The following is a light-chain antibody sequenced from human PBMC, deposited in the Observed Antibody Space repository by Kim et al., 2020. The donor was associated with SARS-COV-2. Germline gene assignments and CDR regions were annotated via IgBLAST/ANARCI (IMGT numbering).Light chain of an antibody. CDR3: QHYGRT. CDR2: GAS. CDR1: ETVTSNY. J-gene: IGKJ1*01. Sequence: LPWSPGNRATLACRASETVTSNYLARYQQKPGQAPRRLTYGASSSATGIPDRLSASGSATDFTRTLSRQEPEDVAVYYCQHYGRTFGQGTKVDIK. V-gene: IGKV3-20*01.